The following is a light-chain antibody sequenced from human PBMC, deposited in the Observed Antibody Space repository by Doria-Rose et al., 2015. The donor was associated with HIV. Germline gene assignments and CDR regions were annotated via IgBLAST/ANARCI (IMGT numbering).Light chain of an antibody. CDR2: GNT. J-gene: IGLJ1*01. V-gene: IGLV1-40*01. CDR3: QSYDSTLSGYV. Sequence: PGQRVTISCTGSSSNIGAGYDVHWYQQLPGTAPKLLIYGNTNRPSGVPDRFSGSKSGTSASLAITGLQAEDEADYFCQSYDSTLSGYVFGTGTKVTVL. CDR1: SSNIGAGYD.